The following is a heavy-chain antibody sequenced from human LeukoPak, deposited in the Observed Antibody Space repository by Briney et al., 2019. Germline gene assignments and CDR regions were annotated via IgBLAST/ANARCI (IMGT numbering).Heavy chain of an antibody. J-gene: IGHJ4*02. Sequence: PSETLSLTCTVSGGSISSSSYYWGWIRQPPGKGLEWIGSIYYSGSTYYNPSLKSRVTISVDTSKNQFSLKLSSVTAADTAVYYCARGLGAVAGILDYWGQGTLVTVSS. CDR1: GGSISSSSYY. CDR2: IYYSGST. D-gene: IGHD6-19*01. V-gene: IGHV4-39*01. CDR3: ARGLGAVAGILDY.